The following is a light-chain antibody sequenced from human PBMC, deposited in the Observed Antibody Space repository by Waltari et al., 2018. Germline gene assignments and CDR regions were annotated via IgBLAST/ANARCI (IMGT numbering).Light chain of an antibody. V-gene: IGKV3-15*01. CDR3: QQYNNWPPWT. Sequence: EIAMTQSSATLTVSPGERATLSRRASQSVSSNLAWYQQKPGQAPRLLIYGASTRATGIPARFSGSGSGTEFTLTISSLQSEDFAVYYCQQYNNWPPWTFGQGTKVEIK. CDR1: QSVSSN. J-gene: IGKJ1*01. CDR2: GAS.